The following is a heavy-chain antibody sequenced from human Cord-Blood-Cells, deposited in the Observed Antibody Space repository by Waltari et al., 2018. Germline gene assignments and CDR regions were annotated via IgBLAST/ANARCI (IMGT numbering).Heavy chain of an antibody. CDR2: INHSGST. V-gene: IGHV4-34*01. J-gene: IGHJ4*02. D-gene: IGHD3-10*01. CDR3: ARGRLLYYYGSGSYYFDY. Sequence: QVQLQQWGAGLLKPSETLSLTCAVYGGSFSGYYWSWTRQPPGKGMEWIGEINHSGSTNDNPSRRSRVTISVDTSKNQFSLKLSSVTAADTAVYYCARGRLLYYYGSGSYYFDYWGQGTLVTVSS. CDR1: GGSFSGYY.